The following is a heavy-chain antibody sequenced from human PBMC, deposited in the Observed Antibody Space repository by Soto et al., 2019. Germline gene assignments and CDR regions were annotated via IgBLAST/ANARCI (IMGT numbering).Heavy chain of an antibody. V-gene: IGHV1-69*12. CDR1: GGTFYSYV. D-gene: IGHD1-1*01. CDR2: IIRIFNTT. Sequence: QVQLVQTGPEVKKPGSSVKVSCKASGGTFYSYVITWVRQAPGQGLEWMGGIIRIFNTTNYAQKFQGRITRTADESARTAYMELNSLRSEDTAVYYCARCIVTGTSSNYYYYGMDVCRQATTVTVSS. CDR3: ARCIVTGTSSNYYYYGMDV. J-gene: IGHJ6*02.